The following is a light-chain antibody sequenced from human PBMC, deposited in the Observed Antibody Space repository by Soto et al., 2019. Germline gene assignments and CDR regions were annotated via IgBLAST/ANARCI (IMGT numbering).Light chain of an antibody. CDR1: RSDVGGYNY. CDR3: GSYTSASTLV. J-gene: IGLJ1*01. Sequence: QSVLTQPAAVSGSPGQSVSISCTGARSDVGGYNYVSWYQQHPGKAPKLMIYEVINRPSGVSNRFSGSKSGNTASLTISGLQAEDEADYYCGSYTSASTLVFGTGTKVTVL. V-gene: IGLV2-14*01. CDR2: EVI.